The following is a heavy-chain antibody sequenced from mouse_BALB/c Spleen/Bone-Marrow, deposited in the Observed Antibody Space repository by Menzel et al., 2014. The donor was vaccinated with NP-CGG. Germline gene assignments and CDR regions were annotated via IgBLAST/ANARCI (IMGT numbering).Heavy chain of an antibody. CDR3: ARNWDVDY. V-gene: IGHV1-31*01. D-gene: IGHD4-1*01. Sequence: VQLQQSGPELMKPGASVKISCKASGYSFTSYYMHWVKQGHGKSLEWIGYIDPFNGATSYNQKFKGKATLTVDKSSSTAYMHLSSLTSEDSAVYYCARNWDVDYWGQGTTLTVSS. CDR1: GYSFTSYY. J-gene: IGHJ2*01. CDR2: IDPFNGAT.